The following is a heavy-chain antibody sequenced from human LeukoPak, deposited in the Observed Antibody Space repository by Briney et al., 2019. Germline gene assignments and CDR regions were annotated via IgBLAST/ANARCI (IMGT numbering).Heavy chain of an antibody. V-gene: IGHV4-59*01. D-gene: IGHD3-9*01. CDR1: GGSISSYY. CDR2: IYYSGYT. J-gene: IGHJ4*02. Sequence: PSETLSLTCTVSGGSISSYYWSWIRQPPGKGLKWIGNIYYSGYTTYSPSLRSRVTISVDTSKNQFSLKLSSVTAADTAVYYCARADSRYALGGWGQGTLVTVSS. CDR3: ARADSRYALGG.